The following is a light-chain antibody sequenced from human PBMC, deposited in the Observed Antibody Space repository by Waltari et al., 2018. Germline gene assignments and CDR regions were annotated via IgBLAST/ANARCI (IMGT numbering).Light chain of an antibody. CDR3: QQYNNSPWT. V-gene: IGKV3-20*01. Sequence: EIVLTQSPGTLSLSPGERATLSCRASQSVGSRYLAWYQQKAGQAPRLLISGASNRATGIPDRCSGSGSGTDFTLTISVLEPEDFAVYYCQQYNNSPWTFGQGTKVEIK. CDR2: GAS. J-gene: IGKJ1*01. CDR1: QSVGSRY.